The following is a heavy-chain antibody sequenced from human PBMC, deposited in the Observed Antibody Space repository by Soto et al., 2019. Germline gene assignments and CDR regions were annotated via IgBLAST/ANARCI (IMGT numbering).Heavy chain of an antibody. D-gene: IGHD4-17*01. Sequence: EVQLVESGGGLVQPGGSLRLSCAASGFTFSKYWVSWVRQAPGKGLEWLADIKQDGGTKYFLDSVKGRFTISRYNAEKSLALQMSSLRAEDTAVYYCARDSDDYGDYGWYFDLWGRGTLVTISS. CDR2: IKQDGGTK. V-gene: IGHV3-7*01. CDR3: ARDSDDYGDYGWYFDL. J-gene: IGHJ2*01. CDR1: GFTFSKYW.